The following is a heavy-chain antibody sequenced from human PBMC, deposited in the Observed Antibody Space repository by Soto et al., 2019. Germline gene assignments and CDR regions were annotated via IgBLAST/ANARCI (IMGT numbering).Heavy chain of an antibody. V-gene: IGHV4-34*01. D-gene: IGHD3-10*01. CDR2: INHSGTI. CDR3: ARSFRGVSLD. CDR1: GGSFSYYY. J-gene: IGHJ4*02. Sequence: KPSETLSLTCSVNGGSFSYYYWSWIRQSPGKGLEWIGEINHSGTINFNPSLKSRVTISIDTSENQFSLTLRSVTAADTAIYYCARSFRGVSLDWGQGTLVTVSS.